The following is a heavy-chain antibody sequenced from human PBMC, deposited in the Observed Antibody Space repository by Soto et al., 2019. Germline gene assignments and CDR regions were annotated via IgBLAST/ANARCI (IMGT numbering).Heavy chain of an antibody. CDR1: GFTFSSYS. CDR2: ISSSSSYI. Sequence: GGSLRLSCAASGFTFSSYSMNWVRQAPGKGLEWVSSISSSSSYIYYADSVKGRFTISRDNAKNSLYLQMNSLRAEDTAVYYCARDADYCSSTSCYIVFDYWGQGTLVTVSS. CDR3: ARDADYCSSTSCYIVFDY. V-gene: IGHV3-21*01. D-gene: IGHD2-2*02. J-gene: IGHJ4*02.